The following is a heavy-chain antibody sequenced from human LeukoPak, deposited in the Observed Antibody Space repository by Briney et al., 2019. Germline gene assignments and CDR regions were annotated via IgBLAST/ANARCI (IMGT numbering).Heavy chain of an antibody. CDR2: ISGSGGST. J-gene: IGHJ4*02. CDR3: ARSDYGDYVFGVIDY. D-gene: IGHD4-17*01. V-gene: IGHV3-23*01. Sequence: GGSLRLSCAASGFTFSSYAMSWVRQAPGKGLEWVSAISGSGGSTYYADSVKGRFTISRDNSKNTPYLQMNSLRAEDTAVYYCARSDYGDYVFGVIDYWGQGTLVTVSS. CDR1: GFTFSSYA.